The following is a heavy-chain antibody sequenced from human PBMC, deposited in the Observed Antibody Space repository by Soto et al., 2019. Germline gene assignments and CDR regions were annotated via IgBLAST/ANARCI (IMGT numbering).Heavy chain of an antibody. D-gene: IGHD2-21*02. CDR1: GYRFTSYW. J-gene: IGHJ6*02. Sequence: PGESLKISCQGSGYRFTSYWIGWVRQMPGKGLEWMGIIYPGDSDTRYSPSFQGQVTISADKSISTAYLQWSSLKASDTAMYYCARGQFVVLTIPYGMDVWGQGTTVTVSS. CDR3: ARGQFVVLTIPYGMDV. V-gene: IGHV5-51*01. CDR2: IYPGDSDT.